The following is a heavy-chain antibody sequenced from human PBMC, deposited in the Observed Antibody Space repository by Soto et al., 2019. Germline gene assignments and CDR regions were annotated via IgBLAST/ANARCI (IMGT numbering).Heavy chain of an antibody. J-gene: IGHJ4*02. CDR1: GYTFTSYG. CDR3: ARVSYSSGWYAY. D-gene: IGHD6-19*01. V-gene: IGHV1-18*01. CDR2: ISAYNGNT. Sequence: QVQLVQSGAEVKKPGASVKVSCKASGYTFTSYGISWVRQAPGQGLECMGWISAYNGNTNYAQKFQGRFTMTTTTTTSTAYMVLRSLKAVDTAVYYCARVSYSSGWYAYWGQGTVVTVCS.